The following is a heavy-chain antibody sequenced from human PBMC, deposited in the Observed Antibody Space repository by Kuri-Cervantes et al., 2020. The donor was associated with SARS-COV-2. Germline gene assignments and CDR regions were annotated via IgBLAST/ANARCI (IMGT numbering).Heavy chain of an antibody. CDR3: ARVTSYDYVWGSYRPGYYFDY. J-gene: IGHJ4*02. Sequence: GSLRLSCAVYGGSFSGYYWSWIRQPPGKGLEWIGEINHSGSTNYNPSLKSRVTVSVDTSKNQFSLKLSSVTAADTAVYYCARVTSYDYVWGSYRPGYYFDYWGQGTLVTVSS. CDR1: GGSFSGYY. D-gene: IGHD3-16*02. CDR2: INHSGST. V-gene: IGHV4-34*01.